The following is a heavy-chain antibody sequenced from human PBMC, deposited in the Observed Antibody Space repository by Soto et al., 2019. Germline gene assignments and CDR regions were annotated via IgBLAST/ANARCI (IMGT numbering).Heavy chain of an antibody. CDR3: ARDQIGITTAGGGRIDH. D-gene: IGHD6-13*01. CDR2: VSFDGSNK. CDR1: GFTFSTHA. Sequence: QVQLVESGGGVVQPGRSLRLSCAASGFTFSTHAMHWVRQAPGKGLECVSIVSFDGSNKYYADSVKGRFSISRDNSEISLYLQMSGLTPEDTAFYYCARDQIGITTAGGGRIDHWGQGTLVTVSS. J-gene: IGHJ4*02. V-gene: IGHV3-30-3*01.